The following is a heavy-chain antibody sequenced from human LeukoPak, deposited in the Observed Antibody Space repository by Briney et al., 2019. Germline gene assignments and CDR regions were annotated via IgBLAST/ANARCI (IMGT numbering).Heavy chain of an antibody. V-gene: IGHV1-18*01. CDR1: GYTFTNYG. CDR2: ISAYNGNT. D-gene: IGHD6-13*01. CDR3: ARDQSVRLLQTSSTYFKHVFAI. Sequence: ASVKVSCKTSGYTFTNYGISWVRQAPGLGLEWMGWISAYNGNTNYAQKLQGRVTMTTDTSTSTAYMELRSLTFDHTAVYYCARDQSVRLLQTSSTYFKHVFAIWGQGSMVTVSS. J-gene: IGHJ3*02.